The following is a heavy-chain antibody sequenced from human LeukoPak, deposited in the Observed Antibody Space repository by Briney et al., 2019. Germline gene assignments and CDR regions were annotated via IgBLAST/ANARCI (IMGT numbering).Heavy chain of an antibody. Sequence: PSETLSLTCTVSGCSISSYYWSWIRQPPGKGLEWIGYIYYSGSTNYNPSLKSRVTISVDTSKNQFSLKLSSVTAADTAVYYCARDKAYYDSSGYYNAFDIWGQGTMVTVSS. CDR2: IYYSGST. J-gene: IGHJ3*02. CDR1: GCSISSYY. D-gene: IGHD3-22*01. CDR3: ARDKAYYDSSGYYNAFDI. V-gene: IGHV4-59*01.